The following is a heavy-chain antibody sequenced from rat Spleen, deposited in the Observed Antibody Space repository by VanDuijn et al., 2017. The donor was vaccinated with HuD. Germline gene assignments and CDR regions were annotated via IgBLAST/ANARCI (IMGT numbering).Heavy chain of an antibody. CDR2: ISVSVGST. V-gene: IGHV5-19*01. J-gene: IGHJ3*01. CDR3: AAAGTRVSRFAY. Sequence: EVQLVESGGGLVQPGRSLKISCAASGFTFSDFAMPWIRQAPTKGLEWVATISVSVGSTDYRDSVKARFTLSRENSNSTLYIHMDSLRSEDTATYYCAAAGTRVSRFAYWGQGTLVTVSS. CDR1: GFTFSDFA. D-gene: IGHD1-4*01.